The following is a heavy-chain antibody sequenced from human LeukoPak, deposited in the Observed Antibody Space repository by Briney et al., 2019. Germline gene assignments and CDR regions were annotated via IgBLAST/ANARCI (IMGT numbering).Heavy chain of an antibody. CDR2: IIPIFGTA. Sequence: SVKVSCKASGGTFSSYAISWVRQAPGQGLEWMGGIIPIFGTANYAQKFQGRVTITADESTSTAYMELSSLRSEDTAVYYCAHALVGTTTLYYFDYWGQGTLVTVSS. V-gene: IGHV1-69*13. CDR1: GGTFSSYA. J-gene: IGHJ4*02. D-gene: IGHD1-26*01. CDR3: AHALVGTTTLYYFDY.